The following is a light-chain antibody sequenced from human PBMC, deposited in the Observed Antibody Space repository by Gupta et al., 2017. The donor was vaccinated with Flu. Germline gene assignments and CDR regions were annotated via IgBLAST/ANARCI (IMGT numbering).Light chain of an antibody. CDR1: QSLVYSDGNTY. CDR3: MKGTHPRT. Sequence: PVPLGQPASISCRSSQSLVYSDGNTYLNWFQQRPSQSPRHLIYEVSNRDFGVPHRFSGSGSGTDFTLKISRGEAEDVGVYYGMKGTHPRTFGQGTKLEIK. J-gene: IGKJ2*01. V-gene: IGKV2-30*01. CDR2: EVS.